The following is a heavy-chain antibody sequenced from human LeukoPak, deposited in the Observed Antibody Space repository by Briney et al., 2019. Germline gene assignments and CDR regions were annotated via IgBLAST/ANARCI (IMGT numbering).Heavy chain of an antibody. D-gene: IGHD3-10*01. V-gene: IGHV3-33*01. CDR2: IWYDRSNK. J-gene: IGHJ4*02. CDR3: AGGVGESLDY. CDR1: GFPFSSYG. Sequence: GGSLRLSCAASGFPFSSYGMHWVRQAPGKGLEWVAVIWYDRSNKYYADSVKGRFTISRDNSKNTLYLQMNSLRAEDTAVYYCAGGVGESLDYWGQGTLVTVSS.